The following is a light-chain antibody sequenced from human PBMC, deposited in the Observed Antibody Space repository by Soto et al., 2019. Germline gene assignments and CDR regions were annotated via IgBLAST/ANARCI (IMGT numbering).Light chain of an antibody. J-gene: IGLJ1*01. CDR3: KSYTRSTKYV. V-gene: IGLV2-14*01. CDR1: ISDVGAYDY. CDR2: EVT. Sequence: QSLLTVPASVSGSLGQSVTISCTGTISDVGAYDYVSWYHHHPGKAPKLIIYEVTNRPSGVSNRFSGSKSGNTASLTISGLQAEDEADYYCKSYTRSTKYVFGTGTKVTVL.